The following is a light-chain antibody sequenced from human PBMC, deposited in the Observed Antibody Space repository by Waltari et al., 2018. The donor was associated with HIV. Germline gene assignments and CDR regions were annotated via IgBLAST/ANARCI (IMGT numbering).Light chain of an antibody. Sequence: HSALTQPASVSAYPRQSITISCTGTSTDVGGYNYFYWYQQHPGKAPTLLIYDVTKRPSGVSNRFSGSKSGNTASLTISWRQAEDEADYYCCSYAGSSIPVVFGGGTKLTVL. J-gene: IGLJ3*02. CDR2: DVT. V-gene: IGLV2-23*02. CDR3: CSYAGSSIPVV. CDR1: STDVGGYNY.